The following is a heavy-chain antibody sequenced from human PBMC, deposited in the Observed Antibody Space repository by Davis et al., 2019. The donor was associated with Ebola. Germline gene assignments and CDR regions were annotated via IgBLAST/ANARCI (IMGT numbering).Heavy chain of an antibody. V-gene: IGHV3-21*04. Sequence: GESLKISCAASGFTFSSYWMNWVRQAPGKGLEWVSSISSSSSYIYYADSVKGRFTISRDNSKNTLYLQMNSLRAEDTAVYYCAKDHRTIVPAAIPEYFQHWGQGTLVTVSS. J-gene: IGHJ1*01. D-gene: IGHD2-2*02. CDR2: ISSSSSYI. CDR3: AKDHRTIVPAAIPEYFQH. CDR1: GFTFSSYW.